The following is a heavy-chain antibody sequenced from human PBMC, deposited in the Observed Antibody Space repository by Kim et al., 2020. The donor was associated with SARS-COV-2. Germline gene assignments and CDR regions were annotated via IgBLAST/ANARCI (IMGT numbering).Heavy chain of an antibody. Sequence: SETLSLTCAVYGGSFSGYYWSWIRQPPGKGLEWIGEINHSGSTNYNPSLKSRVTISVDTSKNQFSLKLSSVTAADTAVYYCARERGGLFTMVRGVYYMDVWGKGTTVTVSS. V-gene: IGHV4-34*01. D-gene: IGHD3-10*01. CDR1: GGSFSGYY. CDR2: INHSGST. J-gene: IGHJ6*03. CDR3: ARERGGLFTMVRGVYYMDV.